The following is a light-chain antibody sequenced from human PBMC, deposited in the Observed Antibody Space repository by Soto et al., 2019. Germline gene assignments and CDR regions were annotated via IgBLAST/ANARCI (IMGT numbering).Light chain of an antibody. CDR2: RAS. CDR3: QQYSTWPPRYT. J-gene: IGKJ2*01. Sequence: EIVMTQSPATLSVSPGGRATLSCRASQSVSSYLAWYQQRPGQPPRLLIYRASTRATNIPARFSGSGSGTEFSLTISSLQSEDFAVYYCQQYSTWPPRYTFDQGTKLEI. CDR1: QSVSSY. V-gene: IGKV3-15*01.